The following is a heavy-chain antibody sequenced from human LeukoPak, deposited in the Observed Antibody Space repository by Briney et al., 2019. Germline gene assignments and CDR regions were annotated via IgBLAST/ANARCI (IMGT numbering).Heavy chain of an antibody. V-gene: IGHV3-30-3*01. CDR3: ARDRYCSSTSCYTAYFDY. CDR1: GITLSSFS. CDR2: ISYDGSNK. D-gene: IGHD2-2*01. Sequence: GGSLRLSCAASGITLSSFSMHWVRQAPGRGLEWVAVISYDGSNKFYADSVKGRFTVSRDKSENTLYLQMNSLRAEDTAVYYCARDRYCSSTSCYTAYFDYWGQGTLVTVSS. J-gene: IGHJ4*02.